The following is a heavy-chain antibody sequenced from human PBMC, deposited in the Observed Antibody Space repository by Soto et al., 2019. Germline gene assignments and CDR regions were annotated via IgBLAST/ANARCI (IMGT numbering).Heavy chain of an antibody. Sequence: GGSLRLSCGVSGFTFSGYWMTWVRQAPGKGLEWVANINHDGTEQYYVASVKGRFTVSRGNAENSLFLTMTSLRAEDTAVYYCAKEVRRGSSWSVFDYWGQGTLVTVSS. D-gene: IGHD6-13*01. J-gene: IGHJ4*02. CDR1: GFTFSGYW. CDR2: INHDGTEQ. CDR3: AKEVRRGSSWSVFDY. V-gene: IGHV3-7*01.